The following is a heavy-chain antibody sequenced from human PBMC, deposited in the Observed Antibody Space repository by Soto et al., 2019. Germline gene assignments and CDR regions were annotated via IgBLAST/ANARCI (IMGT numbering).Heavy chain of an antibody. J-gene: IGHJ6*02. CDR2: IYPGDSDT. CDR1: GYSFTSYW. CDR3: ARREYYYDSSGSAWGMDV. Sequence: GESLKISCKGSGYSFTSYWVGWVRQMPGKGLEWMGIIYPGDSDTRYSPSFQGQVTIPADKSISTAYLQWSSLKASDTAMYYCARREYYYDSSGSAWGMDVWGQGTMVTVSS. V-gene: IGHV5-51*01. D-gene: IGHD3-22*01.